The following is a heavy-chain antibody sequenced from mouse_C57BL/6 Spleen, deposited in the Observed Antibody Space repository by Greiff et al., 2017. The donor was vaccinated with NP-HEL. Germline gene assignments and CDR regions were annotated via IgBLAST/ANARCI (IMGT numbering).Heavy chain of an antibody. J-gene: IGHJ3*01. CDR2: IYPSDSET. CDR1: GYTFTSYW. D-gene: IGHD2-5*01. Sequence: VQLQQPGAELVRPGSSVKLSCKASGYTFTSYWMDWVKQRPGQGLEWIGNIYPSDSETHYNQKFKDKATLTVDKSSSTAYMQLSSLTSEDSAVYYCARRGYSNPFAYWGQGTLVTVSA. CDR3: ARRGYSNPFAY. V-gene: IGHV1-61*01.